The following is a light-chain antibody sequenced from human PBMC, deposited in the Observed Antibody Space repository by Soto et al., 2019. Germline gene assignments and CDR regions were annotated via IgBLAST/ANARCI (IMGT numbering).Light chain of an antibody. V-gene: IGLV2-23*02. Sequence: QSVLTQPASVSGSPGQSIAISCTGTSSDIGDYNLVSWYQQHPGQAPKLLIYEVTKRPSGVSNRFSASKSGNTASLTISGLQAEDEADYYCFSYASRGTYVFGTGTRSPS. CDR1: SSDIGDYNL. J-gene: IGLJ1*01. CDR2: EVT. CDR3: FSYASRGTYV.